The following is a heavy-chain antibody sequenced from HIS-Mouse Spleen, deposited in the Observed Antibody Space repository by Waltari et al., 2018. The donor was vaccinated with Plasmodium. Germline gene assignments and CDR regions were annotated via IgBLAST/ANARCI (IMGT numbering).Heavy chain of an antibody. D-gene: IGHD6-13*01. J-gene: IGHJ4*02. Sequence: QVQLVESGGGVVQPGRSLRPSCAASGFHFISSGMHCVRQAPGKGLEWVAVISYDGSNKYYADSVKGRFTISRDNSKNTLYLQMNSLRAEDTAVYYCAKDRRSSSWYVDYWGQGTLVTVSS. CDR1: GFHFISSG. CDR2: ISYDGSNK. V-gene: IGHV3-30*18. CDR3: AKDRRSSSWYVDY.